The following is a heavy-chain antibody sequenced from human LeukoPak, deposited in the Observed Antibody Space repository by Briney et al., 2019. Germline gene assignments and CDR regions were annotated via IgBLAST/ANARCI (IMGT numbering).Heavy chain of an antibody. CDR1: GYTFTKYW. Sequence: GESLKISCKGSGYTFTKYWIAWVRQMPGKGLEWMGIIYPGDSDIRYSPSFQGQVTISADKSISTAYLQWSSLKASDTAMYYCARLITMVRGVIILTNQEYYFDYWGQGTLVTVSS. CDR2: IYPGDSDI. D-gene: IGHD3-10*01. J-gene: IGHJ4*02. V-gene: IGHV5-51*01. CDR3: ARLITMVRGVIILTNQEYYFDY.